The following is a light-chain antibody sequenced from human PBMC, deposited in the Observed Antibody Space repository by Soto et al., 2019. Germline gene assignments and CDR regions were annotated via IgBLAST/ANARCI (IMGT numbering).Light chain of an antibody. V-gene: IGLV2-14*01. CDR3: SSYTSSSVYV. Sequence: HSVLTQPASVSGSPGQSITISCTGTSSDVGGYNYVSWYQQHPGKAPKLMIYEVSNRPSGVSNRFSGSNSGNTASLIIPGLEAEDEADYYCSSYTSSSVYVFGTGTKVTVL. J-gene: IGLJ1*01. CDR1: SSDVGGYNY. CDR2: EVS.